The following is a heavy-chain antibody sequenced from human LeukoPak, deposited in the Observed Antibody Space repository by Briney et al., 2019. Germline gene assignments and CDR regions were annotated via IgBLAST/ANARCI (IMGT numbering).Heavy chain of an antibody. V-gene: IGHV3-7*01. CDR2: IKQDGSEK. CDR3: ARGIAFWSGPPYIDPGYYYMDV. CDR1: GFTFSSYA. Sequence: PGGSLRLSCAASGFTFSSYAMSWVRQAPGKGLEWVANIKQDGSEKYYVDSVKGRFTISRDNAKNSLYLQMNSLRAEDTAVYYCARGIAFWSGPPYIDPGYYYMDVWGKGTTVTVSS. J-gene: IGHJ6*03. D-gene: IGHD3-3*01.